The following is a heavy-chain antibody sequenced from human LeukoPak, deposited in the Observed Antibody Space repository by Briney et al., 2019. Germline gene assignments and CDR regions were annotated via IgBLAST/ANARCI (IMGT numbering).Heavy chain of an antibody. D-gene: IGHD3-10*01. Sequence: PGGSLRLSCAASGFTSSSYAMHWVRQAPGKGLEWVAVISYDGSNKYYADSVKGRFTISRDNSKNTLYLQMNSLRAEDTAVYYCASTLGITMVRGAHDYWGQGTLVTVSS. CDR3: ASTLGITMVRGAHDY. CDR1: GFTSSSYA. V-gene: IGHV3-30-3*01. J-gene: IGHJ4*02. CDR2: ISYDGSNK.